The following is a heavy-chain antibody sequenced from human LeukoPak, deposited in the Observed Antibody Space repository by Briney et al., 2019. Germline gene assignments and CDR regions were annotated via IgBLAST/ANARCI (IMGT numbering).Heavy chain of an antibody. D-gene: IGHD1-20*01. CDR3: ARLGITGRRAHDY. J-gene: IGHJ4*02. CDR1: GGSFSGYY. V-gene: IGHV4-34*01. Sequence: SETLSLTCAVYGGSFSGYYWSWIRQPSGKGLEWIGEINHSGSTNYNPSLKSRVTISVDTSKNQFSLKLSSVTAADTAVYYCARLGITGRRAHDYWGQGTLVTVSS. CDR2: INHSGST.